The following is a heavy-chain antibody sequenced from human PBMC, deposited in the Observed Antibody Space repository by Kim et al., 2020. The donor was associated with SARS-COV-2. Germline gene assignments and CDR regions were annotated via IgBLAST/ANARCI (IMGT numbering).Heavy chain of an antibody. V-gene: IGHV4-61*02. CDR3: ARAKSYYDSSGYYPPSLLGAFDI. Sequence: SETLSLTCTVSGGSISSGSYYWSWIRQPAGKGLEWIGRIYTSGSTNYNPSLKSRVTISVDTSKNQFSLKLSSVTAADTAVYYCARAKSYYDSSGYYPPSLLGAFDIWGQGTMVTVSS. CDR2: IYTSGST. D-gene: IGHD3-22*01. J-gene: IGHJ3*02. CDR1: GGSISSGSYY.